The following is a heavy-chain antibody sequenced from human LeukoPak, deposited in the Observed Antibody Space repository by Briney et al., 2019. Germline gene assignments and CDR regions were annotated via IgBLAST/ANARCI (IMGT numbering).Heavy chain of an antibody. CDR2: ISYDGSKK. D-gene: IGHD3-10*01. J-gene: IGHJ6*02. V-gene: IGHV3-30*04. CDR1: GFTFRSYA. Sequence: GGSLRLFCAASGFTFRSYAMLWLRQAPGKGREWVAVISYDGSKKYYADSVKGRYTISRDNSKNTLYLQMKRLSAEDAAVFYCARPDLEWFGSYYYYYYGMDVWGQGTTVTVSS. CDR3: ARPDLEWFGSYYYYYYGMDV.